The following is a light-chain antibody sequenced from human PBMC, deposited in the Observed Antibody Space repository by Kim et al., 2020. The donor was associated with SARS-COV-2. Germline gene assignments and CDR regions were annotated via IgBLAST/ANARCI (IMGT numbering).Light chain of an antibody. CDR2: TAN. CDR3: AAWDDGLRGRM. Sequence: GQRVTISCSGSSSNIGSNYVSWYQHRPGTAPKLLIYTANQRPSGVPDRFSGSKSGTSASLAISGLQSEDEADYYCAAWDDGLRGRMFGGGTKVTVL. V-gene: IGLV1-44*01. J-gene: IGLJ3*02. CDR1: SSNIGSNY.